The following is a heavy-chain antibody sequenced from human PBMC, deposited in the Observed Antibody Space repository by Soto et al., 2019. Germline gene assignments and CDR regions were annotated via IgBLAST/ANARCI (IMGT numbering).Heavy chain of an antibody. Sequence: LCGGSTSGGPYYWTWIRQHPGSGLEWIGYIYYTGSTYYNPSLKSRVIMSVDTSNNQLSLKLSSVTAADTAVYFCARVSGIVVVPTAKDPHYYYMDVWGKGTTVTVSS. CDR3: ARVSGIVVVPTAKDPHYYYMDV. CDR1: GGSTSGGPYY. CDR2: IYYTGST. D-gene: IGHD2-2*01. V-gene: IGHV4-31*02. J-gene: IGHJ6*03.